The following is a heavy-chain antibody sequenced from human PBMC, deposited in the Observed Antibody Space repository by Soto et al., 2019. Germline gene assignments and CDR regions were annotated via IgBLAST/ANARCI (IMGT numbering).Heavy chain of an antibody. Sequence: PSETLSLTCAVSGGSISSGGYSWSWIRQPPGKGLEWIGYIYHSGSTYYNPSLKSRVTISVDRSKNQFSLKLSSVTAADMAVYYCARVTGRRRKYDRVLNAFDIWGQGTMVTVSS. D-gene: IGHD3-22*01. CDR3: ARVTGRRRKYDRVLNAFDI. J-gene: IGHJ3*02. V-gene: IGHV4-30-2*01. CDR2: IYHSGST. CDR1: GGSISSGGYS.